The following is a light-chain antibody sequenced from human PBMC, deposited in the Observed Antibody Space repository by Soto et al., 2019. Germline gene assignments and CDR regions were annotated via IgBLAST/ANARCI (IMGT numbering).Light chain of an antibody. V-gene: IGKV3-11*01. J-gene: IGKJ5*01. CDR2: DAS. CDR3: QQRSNWPST. CDR1: QSVSKY. Sequence: EIVLTQSPATLSLSPGERATLSCRTSQSVSKYFAWYQQKPGRAPRLLIYDASSRATGIPARFIGSGSGTAFTLTISSLEPEDFAIYYCQQRSNWPSTFGQGTRLEIK.